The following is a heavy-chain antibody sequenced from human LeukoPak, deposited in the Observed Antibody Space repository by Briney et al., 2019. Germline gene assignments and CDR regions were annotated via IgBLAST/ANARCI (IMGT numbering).Heavy chain of an antibody. CDR3: TSCSSISRYTFDFDY. V-gene: IGHV3-49*04. CDR2: IRSKAYGGTT. CDR1: GFTFGDYA. D-gene: IGHD2-2*02. J-gene: IGHJ4*02. Sequence: GGSLRLSCTASGFTFGDYAMSWVRLAPGKGLEWVGFIRSKAYGGTTEYAASVKGRSTISRDDSKSIAYLQMNSLKTEDTAVYYCTSCSSISRYTFDFDYWGQGTLVTVSS.